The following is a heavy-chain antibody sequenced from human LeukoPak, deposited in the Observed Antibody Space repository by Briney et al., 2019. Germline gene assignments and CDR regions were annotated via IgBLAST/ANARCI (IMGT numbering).Heavy chain of an antibody. D-gene: IGHD3/OR15-3a*01. Sequence: SETLSLTCTVSGGSISSYYWSWIRQPPGKGLEWIGYIYYSGSTDYNPSLKSRVTISVDTSKNQFSLKVSSVTAADTAVYYCGTALDGLHHWRQRTLLPLSS. CDR2: IYYSGST. CDR1: GGSISSYY. V-gene: IGHV4-59*01. CDR3: GTALDGLHH. J-gene: IGHJ5*02.